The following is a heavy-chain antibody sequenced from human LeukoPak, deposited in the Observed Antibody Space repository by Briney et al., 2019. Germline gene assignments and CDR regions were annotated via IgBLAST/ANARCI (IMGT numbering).Heavy chain of an antibody. CDR3: ATLLYSGRNDDY. CDR2: IYYSGST. D-gene: IGHD1-26*01. J-gene: IGHJ4*02. Sequence: SETLSLTCTVSGGSISSYFWTWIRQPAGKGLEWIGSIYYSGSTYYCPSLRSRVTISVDTSKTQFSLKLSSVTAADAAVYYCATLLYSGRNDDYWGQGTLVTVSS. CDR1: GGSISSYF. V-gene: IGHV4-59*05.